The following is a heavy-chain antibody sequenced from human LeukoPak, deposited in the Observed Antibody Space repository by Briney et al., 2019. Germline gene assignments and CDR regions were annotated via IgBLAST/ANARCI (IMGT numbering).Heavy chain of an antibody. J-gene: IGHJ4*02. CDR2: IYTSGST. V-gene: IGHV4-61*02. D-gene: IGHD3-22*01. CDR1: GGPISSGSYY. CDR3: AREGYYDSSGYTLFDY. Sequence: SQTLSLTCTVPGGPISSGSYYWSWIRQPAGKGLEWIWRIYTSGSTNYNPSLKSRVTLSVDTSKNQFSLKLSSVTAADTAVYYCAREGYYDSSGYTLFDYWGQGTLVTVSS.